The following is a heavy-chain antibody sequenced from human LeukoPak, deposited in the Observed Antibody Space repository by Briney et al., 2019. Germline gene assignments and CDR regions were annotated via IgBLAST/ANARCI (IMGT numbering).Heavy chain of an antibody. V-gene: IGHV1-8*01. CDR1: GYTVTSYD. CDR2: MNPNSGNT. D-gene: IGHD1-20*01. CDR3: ARALTGIRSSWFDP. J-gene: IGHJ5*02. Sequence: ASVKVSCKASGYTVTSYDINWVRQATGQGLEWMGWMNPNSGNTGYAQKFQGRVTMTRNTSISTAYMELSSLRSEDTAVYYCARALTGIRSSWFDPWGQGTLVTVSS.